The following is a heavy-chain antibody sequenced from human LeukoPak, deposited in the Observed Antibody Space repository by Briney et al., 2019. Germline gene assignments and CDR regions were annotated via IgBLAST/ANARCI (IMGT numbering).Heavy chain of an antibody. D-gene: IGHD3-3*01. CDR1: GFTFSSYG. V-gene: IGHV3-30*18. J-gene: IGHJ4*02. CDR3: AKGRGYDFWSGYCDY. Sequence: GGSLRLSCAASGFTFSSYGMHWVRQAPGKGLEWVAVISYDGSDKHYGDSVKGRFTISRDNSKNTLYLQMNGLRAEDTAVYYCAKGRGYDFWSGYCDYWGQGTLVTVSS. CDR2: ISYDGSDK.